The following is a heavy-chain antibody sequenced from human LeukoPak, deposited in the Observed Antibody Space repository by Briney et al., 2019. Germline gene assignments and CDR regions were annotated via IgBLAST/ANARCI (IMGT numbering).Heavy chain of an antibody. CDR2: INHSGGT. Sequence: PSETLSLTCAVYGGSFSGYYWSWIRQPPGKGLEWIGEINHSGGTNYTPSLKSRVTISVDTSKNQFSLKLSSVTAADTAVYYCARTGYGDYPFDYWGQGTLVTVSS. V-gene: IGHV4-34*01. CDR1: GGSFSGYY. J-gene: IGHJ4*02. D-gene: IGHD4-17*01. CDR3: ARTGYGDYPFDY.